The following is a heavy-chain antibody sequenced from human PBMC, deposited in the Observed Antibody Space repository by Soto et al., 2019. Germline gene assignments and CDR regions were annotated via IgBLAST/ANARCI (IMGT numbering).Heavy chain of an antibody. CDR2: ISAYNGNT. D-gene: IGHD5-12*01. CDR3: VSESGYSGYDYGWFDP. Sequence: QVQLVQSGAEVKKPGASVKVSCKASGYTFTSYGTSWVRQAPGQGLEWMGWISAYNGNTNYAQKLQGRVTMTTDTSTSTAYMELRSLRSDDTAVYYCVSESGYSGYDYGWFDPWGQGTLVTVSS. CDR1: GYTFTSYG. J-gene: IGHJ5*02. V-gene: IGHV1-18*01.